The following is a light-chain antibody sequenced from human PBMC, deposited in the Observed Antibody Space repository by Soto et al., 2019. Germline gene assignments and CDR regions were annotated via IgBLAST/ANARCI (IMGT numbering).Light chain of an antibody. CDR3: QFYGDPSKT. CDR2: AAS. V-gene: IGKV3-15*01. J-gene: IGKJ1*01. Sequence: EIVMTQSPATLSVSPGERATLSCTASQSVSSNLAWYQHKPGQSPRLLIYAASTRATGIPDRFSGSGSGTEFTLTISRLEPEDFAVYYCQFYGDPSKTFGQGTKVEIK. CDR1: QSVSSN.